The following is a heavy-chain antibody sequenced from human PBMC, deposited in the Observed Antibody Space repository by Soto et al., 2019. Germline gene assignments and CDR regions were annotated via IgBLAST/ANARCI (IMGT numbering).Heavy chain of an antibody. V-gene: IGHV4-38-2*01. Sequence: SETLSLTCAVSGYSISSGYYWGWIWQPPGKGLEWIGSIYHSGSTYYNPSLKSRVTTSVDTSKNQFSLKLSSVTAADTAVYYCARGRGLTYYYGKNWFYPWGQGTLVPVSS. J-gene: IGHJ5*02. CDR3: ARGRGLTYYYGKNWFYP. CDR1: GYSISSGYY. CDR2: IYHSGST. D-gene: IGHD3-10*01.